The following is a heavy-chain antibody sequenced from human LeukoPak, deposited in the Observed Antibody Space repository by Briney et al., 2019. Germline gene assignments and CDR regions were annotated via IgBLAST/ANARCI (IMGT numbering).Heavy chain of an antibody. CDR3: ARGHDYGDYVMGY. D-gene: IGHD4-17*01. J-gene: IGHJ4*02. CDR1: GGSISSYY. V-gene: IGHV4-59*01. Sequence: SETLSLTCTASGGSISSYYWSWIRQPPGKGLEWVGYIYYSGSANYNPSLQGRVTISVHTSTNQFSLKLSSVTAADMAVYYCARGHDYGDYVMGYWGQGTLVTVSS. CDR2: IYYSGSA.